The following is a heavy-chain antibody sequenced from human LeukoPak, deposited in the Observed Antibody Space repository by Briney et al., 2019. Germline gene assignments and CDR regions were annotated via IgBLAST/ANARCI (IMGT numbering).Heavy chain of an antibody. CDR1: GYSFTDYY. J-gene: IGHJ5*02. D-gene: IGHD1-26*01. V-gene: IGHV1-2*02. Sequence: ASVKVSCKASGYSFTDYYLHWVRQAPGQGLEWMGWINPNSGVTTFAQRFQGRVTMTRDTSISTVYMELSRLRSDDTAVYYCARGRSKWEPNWFDPWGQGTLVTVSS. CDR2: INPNSGVT. CDR3: ARGRSKWEPNWFDP.